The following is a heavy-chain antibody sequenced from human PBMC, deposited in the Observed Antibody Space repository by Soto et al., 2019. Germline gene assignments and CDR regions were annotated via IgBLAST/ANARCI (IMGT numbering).Heavy chain of an antibody. V-gene: IGHV3-66*01. CDR2: IYSGGST. Sequence: EVQLVESGGGLVQPGGSLRLSCAASGFLVSSKYMSWVRQAPGKGLEWVSVIYSGGSTYYADSVKGRFTSSRDNSKNTLYLQMNSLRAEDTAIYYCMRGMSTVTHFDSWGQGTLVTVSA. CDR3: MRGMSTVTHFDS. CDR1: GFLVSSKY. D-gene: IGHD4-17*01. J-gene: IGHJ4*02.